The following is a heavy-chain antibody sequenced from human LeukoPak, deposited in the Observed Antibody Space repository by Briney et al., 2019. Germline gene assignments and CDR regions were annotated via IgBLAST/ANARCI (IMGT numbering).Heavy chain of an antibody. Sequence: SETLSLTCAVYGGSFSGYYWSWIRQPPGKGLEWIGEINHSGSTNYNPSLKSRVTISVDTSKNQFSLKLSSVTAADTAVYYCARYNWGDLPNDAFDIWGQGTMVTVSS. CDR1: GGSFSGYY. CDR3: ARYNWGDLPNDAFDI. V-gene: IGHV4-34*01. D-gene: IGHD1-1*01. CDR2: INHSGST. J-gene: IGHJ3*02.